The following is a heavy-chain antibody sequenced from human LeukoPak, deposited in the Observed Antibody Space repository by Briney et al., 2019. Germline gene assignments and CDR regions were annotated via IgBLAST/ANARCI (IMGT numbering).Heavy chain of an antibody. CDR1: GYTFTSYG. CDR3: ARDRVNNYYYYGMDV. V-gene: IGHV1-18*01. J-gene: IGHJ6*02. CDR2: ISAYNGNT. Sequence: GASVKVSCMASGYTFTSYGISWVRQAPGQGLEWMGWISAYNGNTNYAQKLQGRVTMTTDTSTSTAYMELRSLRSDDTAVYYCARDRVNNYYYYGMDVWGQGTTVTVSS. D-gene: IGHD3-22*01.